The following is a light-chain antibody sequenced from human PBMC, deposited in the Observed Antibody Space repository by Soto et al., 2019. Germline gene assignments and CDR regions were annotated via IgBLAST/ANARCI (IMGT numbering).Light chain of an antibody. CDR1: SGSIGSNY. Sequence: NFMLTQPHSVSESPGKTVTISCTRSSGSIGSNYVQWYQQRPGSSPTTVIYEDNQRPSGVPDRFSGSIDSSSNSASLTISGLKTEHEADSYCQSYGNYWVFGGGTKLTVL. CDR2: EDN. V-gene: IGLV6-57*01. CDR3: QSYGNYWV. J-gene: IGLJ3*02.